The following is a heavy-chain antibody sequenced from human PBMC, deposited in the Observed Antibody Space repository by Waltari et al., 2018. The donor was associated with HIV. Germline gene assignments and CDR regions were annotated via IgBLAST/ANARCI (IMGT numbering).Heavy chain of an antibody. CDR3: AGTLDYGGNSHFYFDL. V-gene: IGHV4-38-2*02. J-gene: IGHJ2*01. D-gene: IGHD4-17*01. Sequence: SETLSLTCTVSGYSIRSTYYWGWIRQPPGKGLEWIGNIHHSGNTYYNPSLKSRVTIAVDTSKNQFSLNLTSLTAADTALYFCAGTLDYGGNSHFYFDLWGRGALVTVSS. CDR1: GYSIRSTYY. CDR2: IHHSGNT.